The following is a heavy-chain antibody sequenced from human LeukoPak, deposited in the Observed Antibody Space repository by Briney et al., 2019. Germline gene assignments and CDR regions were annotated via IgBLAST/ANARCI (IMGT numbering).Heavy chain of an antibody. CDR1: GGSISSSSYH. CDR3: APSPGKYSYGYRGWFDP. Sequence: SETLSLTCTVSGGSISSSSYHWGWIRQPPGKGLEWIGSIYYSGSTYYNPSLKSRVTISVDTSKNQFSLKLSSVTAADTAVYYCAPSPGKYSYGYRGWFDPWGQGTLVTVSS. V-gene: IGHV4-39*07. CDR2: IYYSGST. J-gene: IGHJ5*02. D-gene: IGHD5-18*01.